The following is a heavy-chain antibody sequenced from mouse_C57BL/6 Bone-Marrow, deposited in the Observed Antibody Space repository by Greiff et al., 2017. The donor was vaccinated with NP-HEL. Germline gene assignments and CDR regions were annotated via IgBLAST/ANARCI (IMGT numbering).Heavy chain of an antibody. CDR2: INPSTGGT. D-gene: IGHD2-2*01. J-gene: IGHJ3*01. CDR1: GYSFTGYY. CDR3: ATPLLWLRRGFAY. V-gene: IGHV1-42*01. Sequence: VQLKESGPELVKPGASVKISCKASGYSFTGYYMNWVKQSPEKSLEWIGEINPSTGGTTYNQKFKAKATLTVDKSSSTAYMQLKSLTSEDSAVYYCATPLLWLRRGFAYWGQGTLVTVSA.